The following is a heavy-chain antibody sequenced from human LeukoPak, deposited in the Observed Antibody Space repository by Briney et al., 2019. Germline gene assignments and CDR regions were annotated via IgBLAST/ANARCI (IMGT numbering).Heavy chain of an antibody. D-gene: IGHD3-10*01. V-gene: IGHV1-8*01. CDR3: ARTQGLSGITMVRGVIVPFAY. CDR2: MNPNSGNT. Sequence: ASVKVSCKASGYTFTSYDINWVRQATGQGLEWMGWMNPNSGNTGYAQKFQGRVTMTRNTSISTAYMELSSLRSEDTAVYYCARTQGLSGITMVRGVIVPFAYWGQGTLVTVSS. J-gene: IGHJ4*02. CDR1: GYTFTSYD.